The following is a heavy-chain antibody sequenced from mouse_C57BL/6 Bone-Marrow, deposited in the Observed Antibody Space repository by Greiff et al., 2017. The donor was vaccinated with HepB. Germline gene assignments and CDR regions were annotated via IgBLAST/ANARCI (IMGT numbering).Heavy chain of an antibody. CDR1: GYSITSGYY. CDR3: ARDKNYSNYPNFYFDY. D-gene: IGHD2-5*01. CDR2: ISYDGSN. V-gene: IGHV3-6*01. Sequence: DVQLQESGPGLVKPSQSLSLTCSVTGYSITSGYYWNWIRQFPGNKLEWMGYISYDGSNNYNPSLKNRISITRDTSKNQFFLKLNSVTTEDTATYYCARDKNYSNYPNFYFDYWGQGTTLTVSS. J-gene: IGHJ2*01.